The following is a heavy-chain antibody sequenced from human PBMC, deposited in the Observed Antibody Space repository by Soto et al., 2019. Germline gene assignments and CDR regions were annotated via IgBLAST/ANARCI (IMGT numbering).Heavy chain of an antibody. D-gene: IGHD2-2*01. Sequence: KTSETLSLTCTVSGGSISSSSYYWGWIRQPPGKGLEWIGSIYYSGSTYYNPSLNSRVTISVDTSKNQFSLKLSSVTAADTAVYYCARKPAAIGRLYYYYGMDVWGQGTTVTVSS. CDR3: ARKPAAIGRLYYYYGMDV. CDR1: GGSISSSSYY. CDR2: IYYSGST. J-gene: IGHJ6*02. V-gene: IGHV4-39*01.